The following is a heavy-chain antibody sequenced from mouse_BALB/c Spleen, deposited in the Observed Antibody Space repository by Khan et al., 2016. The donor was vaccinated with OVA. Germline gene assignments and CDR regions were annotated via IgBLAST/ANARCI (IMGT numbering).Heavy chain of an antibody. CDR2: IIPSNDYT. CDR1: GYTFTTYT. Sequence: VELVESGAELARPEASVKMSCKASGYTFTTYTIHWVKQRPGQGLEWIGYIIPSNDYTNYNQKFKDRATLTADKSSSTAYMQLSSLTSEDSAVYYCAREGAYYRSDGWFAYWGQGTLVTVSA. V-gene: IGHV1-4*01. D-gene: IGHD2-14*01. J-gene: IGHJ3*01. CDR3: AREGAYYRSDGWFAY.